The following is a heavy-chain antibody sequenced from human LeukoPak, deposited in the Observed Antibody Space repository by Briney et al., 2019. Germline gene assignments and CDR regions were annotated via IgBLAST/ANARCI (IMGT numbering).Heavy chain of an antibody. CDR3: ARPNRDYGDYTKLAFDI. J-gene: IGHJ3*02. CDR2: PGHSHT. V-gene: IGHV5-51*01. Sequence: PGHSHTRYSPSVQGHVTISADNSISTAYLQWSSLKASDTAMYYCARPNRDYGDYTKLAFDIWGQGTLVTVSS. D-gene: IGHD4-17*01.